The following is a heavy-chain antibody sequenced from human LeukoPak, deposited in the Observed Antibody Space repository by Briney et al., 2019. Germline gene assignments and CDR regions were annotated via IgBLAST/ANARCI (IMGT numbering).Heavy chain of an antibody. Sequence: PSETLSLTCTVSGGSISSYYWSWIRQPAGKGLEWIGRIYTSGSTNYNPSLKSRVTMSVDTSKNQFSLKLSSVTAADTAVYYCARGGYYYDGSGYPYFDYWGQGTLVTVSS. J-gene: IGHJ4*02. CDR1: GGSISSYY. D-gene: IGHD3-22*01. CDR3: ARGGYYYDGSGYPYFDY. V-gene: IGHV4-4*07. CDR2: IYTSGST.